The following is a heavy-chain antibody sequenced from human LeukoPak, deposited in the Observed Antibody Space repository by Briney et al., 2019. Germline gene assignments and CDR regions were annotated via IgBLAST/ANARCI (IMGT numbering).Heavy chain of an antibody. J-gene: IGHJ4*02. CDR2: ISWNSGNI. CDR1: GFTFDDYA. CDR3: AKGLGSGYSGYGVDY. V-gene: IGHV3-9*01. Sequence: GGSLRLSCAASGFTFDDYAMHWVRQAPGKGLEWVSGISWNSGNIGYADSVKGRFTISRDNAKNSLYLQMNSLRAEDTALYYCAKGLGSGYSGYGVDYWGQGTLVTVSS. D-gene: IGHD5-12*01.